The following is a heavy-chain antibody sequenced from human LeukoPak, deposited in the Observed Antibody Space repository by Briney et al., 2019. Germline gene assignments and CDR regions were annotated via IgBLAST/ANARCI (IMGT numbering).Heavy chain of an antibody. CDR1: GFTFSSYA. CDR2: ISYDGSNK. CDR3: ARGDDYGGIYYFDY. J-gene: IGHJ4*02. V-gene: IGHV3-30-3*01. Sequence: GGSLRLSCAASGFTFSSYAMHWVRQAPGKGLEWVAVISYDGSNKYYADSVKGRSTISRDNSKNTLYLQMNSLRAEDTAVYYCARGDDYGGIYYFDYWGQGTLVTVSS. D-gene: IGHD4-23*01.